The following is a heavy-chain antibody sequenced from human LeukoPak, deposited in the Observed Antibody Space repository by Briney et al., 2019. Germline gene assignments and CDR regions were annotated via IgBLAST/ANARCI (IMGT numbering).Heavy chain of an antibody. Sequence: ASVKVSCKASGGTFSSYAISWVRQAPGQGLEWMGWISAYNGNTNYAQKPQGRVTMTTDTSTSTAYMELRSLRSDDTAVYYCARVRTYYDFWSGYLTDYWGQGTLVTVSS. CDR3: ARVRTYYDFWSGYLTDY. CDR2: ISAYNGNT. D-gene: IGHD3-3*01. V-gene: IGHV1-18*01. CDR1: GGTFSSYA. J-gene: IGHJ4*02.